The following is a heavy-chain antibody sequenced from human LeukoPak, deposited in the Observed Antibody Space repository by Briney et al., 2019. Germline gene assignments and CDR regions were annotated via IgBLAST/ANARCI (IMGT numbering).Heavy chain of an antibody. Sequence: ASVKVSCKASGYTFTGYYMHWVRQAPGQGLEWMGWINPNSGGTNYAQKFQGRVTMNRDTSISTAYMELSRLRSDDTAVYYCARVYSSSWYEYFQHWGQGTLVTVSS. CDR1: GYTFTGYY. CDR2: INPNSGGT. D-gene: IGHD6-13*01. V-gene: IGHV1-2*02. J-gene: IGHJ1*01. CDR3: ARVYSSSWYEYFQH.